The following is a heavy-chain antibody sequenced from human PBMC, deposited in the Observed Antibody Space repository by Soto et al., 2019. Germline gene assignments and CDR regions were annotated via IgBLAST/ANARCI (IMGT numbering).Heavy chain of an antibody. J-gene: IGHJ5*02. D-gene: IGHD3-10*01. Sequence: SETLSLTCTVSGGSISSGGYYWSWIRQHPGKGLEWIGYIYYSGSTYYNPSLKSRVTISVDTSKNQFSLKLSSVTAADTAVYYCARRKDSGSFNWFDPWGQGTLVTVSS. CDR3: ARRKDSGSFNWFDP. CDR2: IYYSGST. CDR1: GGSISSGGYY. V-gene: IGHV4-31*03.